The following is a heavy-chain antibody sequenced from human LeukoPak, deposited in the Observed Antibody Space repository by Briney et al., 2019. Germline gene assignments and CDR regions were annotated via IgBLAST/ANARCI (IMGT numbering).Heavy chain of an antibody. CDR2: ISGSGGST. V-gene: IGHV3-23*01. CDR1: GFTFSSYA. Sequence: PGGSLRLSCAASGFTFSSYAMSWVRQAPGKGLEWVSAISGSGGSTYYADSVKGRFTISRDNSKNTLFLQMNSLRAEDTAVYYCAKDGVWQSYYFDYWGRGTLVTASS. J-gene: IGHJ4*02. CDR3: AKDGVWQSYYFDY. D-gene: IGHD3-10*01.